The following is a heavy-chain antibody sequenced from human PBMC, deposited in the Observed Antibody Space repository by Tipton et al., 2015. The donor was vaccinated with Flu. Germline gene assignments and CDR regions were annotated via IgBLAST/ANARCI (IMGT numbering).Heavy chain of an antibody. J-gene: IGHJ4*02. D-gene: IGHD6-19*01. CDR1: GYSISSGYY. Sequence: TLSLTCAVSGYSISSGYYWGWIRQHPGKGLEWIGSIYHSGSTYYNPSLKSRVTISVDTSKNQFSLKLSSVTAADTAVYYCARVLVAGTGPLFDYWGQGTLVIVSS. V-gene: IGHV4-38-2*01. CDR3: ARVLVAGTGPLFDY. CDR2: IYHSGST.